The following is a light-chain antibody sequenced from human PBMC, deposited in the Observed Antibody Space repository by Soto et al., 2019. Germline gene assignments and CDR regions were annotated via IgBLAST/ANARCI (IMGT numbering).Light chain of an antibody. V-gene: IGKV1-9*01. J-gene: IGKJ4*01. CDR1: QGISSY. CDR2: AAS. CDR3: QQHNSYPRLT. Sequence: IQLTQSPSSLSASVGDTVTITCRASQGISSYLAWYQQKPWKAPKLLIYAASTLQSGVPSRFSGSGSGRDFILTICSLQPEDFVTYDDQQHNSYPRLTFGGGTQVEIK.